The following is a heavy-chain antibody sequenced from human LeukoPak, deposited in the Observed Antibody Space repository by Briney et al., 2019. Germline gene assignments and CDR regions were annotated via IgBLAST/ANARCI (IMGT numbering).Heavy chain of an antibody. CDR3: ARRRGSGYDFRVRHYYYYYMDV. CDR2: FYYGGNT. V-gene: IGHV4-39*07. CDR1: GGSISSSGFY. J-gene: IGHJ6*03. Sequence: SETLSLTCTVSGGSISSSGFYWGWIRQPPGKGLEWIGSFYYGGNTYYNPSLKSRVTISVDTSKNQFSLKLNSVTAADTAVYYCARRRGSGYDFRVRHYYYYYMDVWGKGTTVTISS. D-gene: IGHD5-12*01.